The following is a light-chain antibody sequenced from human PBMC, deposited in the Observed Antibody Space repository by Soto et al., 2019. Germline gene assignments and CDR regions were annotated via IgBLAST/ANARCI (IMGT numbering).Light chain of an antibody. V-gene: IGLV2-14*01. CDR2: EVS. CDR3: SSHTTSDTLVV. Sequence: QSVLTQPASVSGSPGQSITISCTGTSSDVGGYNFVSWYQQHPGKAPKIMIYEVSNRPSGVSNRFSGSKSGNTASLTIYGLQAEDEADYYCSSHTTSDTLVVFGGGTKVTVL. J-gene: IGLJ2*01. CDR1: SSDVGGYNF.